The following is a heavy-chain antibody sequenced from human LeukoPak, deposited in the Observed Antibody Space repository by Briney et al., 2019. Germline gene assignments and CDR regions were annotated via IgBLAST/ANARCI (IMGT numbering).Heavy chain of an antibody. CDR2: INNDGSTS. Sequence: GGSLRLFCAASVFTFSSHWMHWVRQAPGKGLVWVSLINNDGSTSTYADSVRGRFTISRDNTKNTLYLQMSSLGAEDTAVYCCARGGGNTAFDFWGQGTMVTVSS. D-gene: IGHD2/OR15-2a*01. V-gene: IGHV3-74*03. CDR3: ARGGGNTAFDF. J-gene: IGHJ3*01. CDR1: VFTFSSHW.